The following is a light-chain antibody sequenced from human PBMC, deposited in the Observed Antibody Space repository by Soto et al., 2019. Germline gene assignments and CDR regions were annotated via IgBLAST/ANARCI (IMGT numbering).Light chain of an antibody. J-gene: IGKJ1*01. CDR2: GAS. Sequence: EIVMTQSPATLSVSPGERATLSCRASQRVSNNVAWYQQKPGQAPRLLIYGASSRATGIPDRFSGSGSGTEFTLTISSLQSEDFGVYYCQRYNSWPLTFGQGTKVDI. CDR3: QRYNSWPLT. V-gene: IGKV3D-15*01. CDR1: QRVSNN.